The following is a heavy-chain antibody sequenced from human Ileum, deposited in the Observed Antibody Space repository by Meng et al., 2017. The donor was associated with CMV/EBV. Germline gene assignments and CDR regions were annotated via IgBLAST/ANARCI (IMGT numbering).Heavy chain of an antibody. CDR1: GFTFSSYG. D-gene: IGHD6-13*01. J-gene: IGHJ4*02. Sequence: GESLKISCAASGFTFSSYGMHWVRQAPGKGLEWVAVISYDGSNKYYADSVKGRFTISRDNSKNTLYLQMNSLRAEDTAVYYCAREYSSSWYYFDYWGQGTLVTVSS. CDR3: AREYSSSWYYFDY. V-gene: IGHV3-30*19. CDR2: ISYDGSNK.